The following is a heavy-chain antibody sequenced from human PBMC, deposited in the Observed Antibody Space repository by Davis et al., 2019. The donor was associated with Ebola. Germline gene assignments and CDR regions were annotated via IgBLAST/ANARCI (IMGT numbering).Heavy chain of an antibody. J-gene: IGHJ6*02. CDR3: ARHRGRVRYYGMDV. CDR2: INHSGST. V-gene: IGHV4-34*01. Sequence: SETLSLTCAVYGGSFSGYYWSCIRQPPGKGLEWIGEINHSGSTNYNPSLKSRVTISVDTSKNQFSLKLSSVTAADTAVYYCARHRGRVRYYGMDVWGQGTTVTVSS. CDR1: GGSFSGYY. D-gene: IGHD1-1*01.